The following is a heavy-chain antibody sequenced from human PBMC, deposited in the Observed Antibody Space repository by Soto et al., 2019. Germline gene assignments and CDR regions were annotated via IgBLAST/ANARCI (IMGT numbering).Heavy chain of an antibody. CDR3: ARVLRGWFDP. V-gene: IGHV4-4*02. CDR1: GGSITSANW. J-gene: IGHJ5*02. Sequence: XGTLSLTCAVSGGSITSANWWTWVRQPPGGGLEWIGEISHSGITNYKASLKSRVTMSVDKTKNDVSLKLTSVTAADTAVYYCARVLRGWFDPWGQGTPVTVSS. CDR2: ISHSGIT.